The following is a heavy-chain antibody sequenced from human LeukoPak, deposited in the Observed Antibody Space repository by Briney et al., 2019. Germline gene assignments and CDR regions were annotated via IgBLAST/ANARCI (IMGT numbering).Heavy chain of an antibody. J-gene: IGHJ4*02. CDR1: GYTFTSYD. CDR3: VRGTPTPGMDY. V-gene: IGHV7-4-1*02. D-gene: IGHD3-10*01. Sequence: ASVKVSCTASGYTFTSYDINWVRQAPGQGLEWMGNIDTTTGNPRYAQDFTGRFVFSLDTSVSTAYLQITSLKADDTAAYYCVRGTPTPGMDYWGQGTQVTVSS. CDR2: IDTTTGNP.